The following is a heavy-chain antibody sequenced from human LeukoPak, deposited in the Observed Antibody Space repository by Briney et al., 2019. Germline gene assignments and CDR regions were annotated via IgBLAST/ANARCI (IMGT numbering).Heavy chain of an antibody. CDR3: ARGDGYSGCDY. J-gene: IGHJ4*02. CDR2: IKQDGSEK. D-gene: IGHD5-12*01. V-gene: IGHV3-7*01. Sequence: PGGSLRLSCAASGFTFSTYWMSWVRQAPGKGLGWVANIKQDGSEKYYVESVKGRFTISRDNAKNSLYLQMNSLRAEDTAVYYCARGDGYSGCDYWGQGTLVTVSS. CDR1: GFTFSTYW.